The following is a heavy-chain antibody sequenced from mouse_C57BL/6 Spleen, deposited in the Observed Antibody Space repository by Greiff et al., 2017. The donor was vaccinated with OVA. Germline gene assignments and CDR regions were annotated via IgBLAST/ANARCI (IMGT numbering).Heavy chain of an antibody. D-gene: IGHD1-1*01. Sequence: EVQLQQSGAELVRPGASVKLSCTASGFNIKYYYMHWVKQRPEQGLEWIGRIDPEDGDTEYAPKFQGKATMTADTSSNTAYLQLSSLTSEDTAVYYCTTSGGSSYFDYWGQGTTLTVSS. V-gene: IGHV14-1*01. CDR1: GFNIKYYY. J-gene: IGHJ2*01. CDR2: IDPEDGDT. CDR3: TTSGGSSYFDY.